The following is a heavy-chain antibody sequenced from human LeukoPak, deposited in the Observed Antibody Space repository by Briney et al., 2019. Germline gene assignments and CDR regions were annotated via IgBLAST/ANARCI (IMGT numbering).Heavy chain of an antibody. J-gene: IGHJ4*02. Sequence: PSETLSLTCAVYGGSFSGYYWSWIRQPPGKGLEWMGEINHSGSTNYNPSLKSRVTISVDTSKNQFSLKLSSVTAADTAVYYCARGDTDYGDCPLDYWGQGTLVTVSS. CDR2: INHSGST. V-gene: IGHV4-34*01. CDR3: ARGDTDYGDCPLDY. CDR1: GGSFSGYY. D-gene: IGHD4-17*01.